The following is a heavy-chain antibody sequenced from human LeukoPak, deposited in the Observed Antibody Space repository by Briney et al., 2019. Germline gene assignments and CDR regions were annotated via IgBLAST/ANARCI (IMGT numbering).Heavy chain of an antibody. CDR1: GFTFSNHW. D-gene: IGHD3-10*01. CDR3: ARDHYYGSGSYYNGDY. J-gene: IGHJ4*02. CDR2: INQRGSEI. V-gene: IGHV3-7*01. Sequence: PGGSLRLSCAASGFTFSNHWMTWVRQAPGKGLEWVANINQRGSEIYYVDSVRGRFTISRDNAKNSLYLQMNTLRAEDTAVYYCARDHYYGSGSYYNGDYWGQGTLVTVSS.